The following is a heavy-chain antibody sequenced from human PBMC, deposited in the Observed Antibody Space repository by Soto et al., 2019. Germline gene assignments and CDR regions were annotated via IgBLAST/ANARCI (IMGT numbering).Heavy chain of an antibody. Sequence: ASVKVSCKASGYTFTSYDINWVRQATGQGLEWMGWMNPNSGNTGYAQKFQGRVTMTRNTSISTAYMELSSLRSEDTAVNYCARRGGYYRNYYYYYDIDVRGKGTTVTVSS. CDR1: GYTFTSYD. CDR3: ARRGGYYRNYYYYYDIDV. J-gene: IGHJ6*03. V-gene: IGHV1-8*01. D-gene: IGHD2-21*02. CDR2: MNPNSGNT.